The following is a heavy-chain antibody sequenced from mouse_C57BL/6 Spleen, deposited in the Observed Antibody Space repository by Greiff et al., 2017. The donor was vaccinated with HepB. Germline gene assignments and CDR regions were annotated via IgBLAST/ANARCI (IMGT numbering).Heavy chain of an antibody. D-gene: IGHD1-1*01. J-gene: IGHJ4*01. Sequence: QVQLQQSGPELVKPGASVKISCKASGYAFSSSWMNWVKQRPGKGLEWIGRIYPGDGDTNYNGKFKGKATLTADKSSSTAYMQLSSLTSEDSAVYFCARRGLRYGMDYWGQGTSVTVSS. CDR2: IYPGDGDT. CDR1: GYAFSSSW. CDR3: ARRGLRYGMDY. V-gene: IGHV1-82*01.